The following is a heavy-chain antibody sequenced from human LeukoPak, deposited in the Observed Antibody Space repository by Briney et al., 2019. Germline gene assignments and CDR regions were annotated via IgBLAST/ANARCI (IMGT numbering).Heavy chain of an antibody. J-gene: IGHJ4*02. Sequence: ASVKVSCKASGYTFTSYAMHWVRQGPGQRLEWMGGINVGNGNTKYSQKFQGRVTITRDTSASTAYMELSSLRSEDTAVYYCARGTLAPLGSYYYGSGSYADFGYWGQGTLVTVSS. D-gene: IGHD3-10*01. CDR1: GYTFTSYA. CDR3: ARGTLAPLGSYYYGSGSYADFGY. V-gene: IGHV1-3*01. CDR2: INVGNGNT.